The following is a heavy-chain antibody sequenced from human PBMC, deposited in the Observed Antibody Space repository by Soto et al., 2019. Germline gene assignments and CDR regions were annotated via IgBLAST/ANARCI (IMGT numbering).Heavy chain of an antibody. CDR2: MNPNSGNT. Sequence: ASVKVSCKASGYTFTSYDINWVRQATGQGLEWMGWMNPNSGNTGYAQKFQGRVTMTRNTSISTAYMELSSLRSEDTAVYYCAREVQGPSYSSDPLDYWGQGTLVTVSS. V-gene: IGHV1-8*01. D-gene: IGHD6-19*01. J-gene: IGHJ4*02. CDR1: GYTFTSYD. CDR3: AREVQGPSYSSDPLDY.